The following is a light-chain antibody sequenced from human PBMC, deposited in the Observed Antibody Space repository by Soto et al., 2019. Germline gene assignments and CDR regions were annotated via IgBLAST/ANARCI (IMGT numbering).Light chain of an antibody. Sequence: QSVLTQPASVSGSPGQSITISCTGTSSDVGAYNYVSWYQQHPGRAPKLMIYEVSSRPSGVSNRFSGSKSDNTASLTISGLQAEDEADYYCISYTSRRLYVFGTGIKLTVL. V-gene: IGLV2-14*01. CDR1: SSDVGAYNY. CDR3: ISYTSRRLYV. CDR2: EVS. J-gene: IGLJ1*01.